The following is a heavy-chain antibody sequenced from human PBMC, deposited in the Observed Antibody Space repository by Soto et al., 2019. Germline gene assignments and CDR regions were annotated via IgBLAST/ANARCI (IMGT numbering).Heavy chain of an antibody. D-gene: IGHD6-6*01. J-gene: IGHJ6*02. CDR2: IYPGDSDT. V-gene: IGHV5-51*01. CDR1: GYSFTSYW. Sequence: PGESLKISCKGSGYSFTSYWIGWVRQMPGKGLEWMGIIYPGDSDTRYSPSFQGQVTISADKSISTAYLQWSSLKASDTAMYYCASASIATTGLYYYYAMDFPGQGTTVAVSS. CDR3: ASASIATTGLYYYYAMDF.